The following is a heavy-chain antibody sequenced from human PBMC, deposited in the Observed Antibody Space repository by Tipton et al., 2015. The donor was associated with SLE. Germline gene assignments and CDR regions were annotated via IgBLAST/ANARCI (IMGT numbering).Heavy chain of an antibody. CDR2: IKQDGSEK. Sequence: SLRLSCAASGFTFSSYWMSWVRQAPGKGLEWVANIKQDGSEKYYVDSVKGRFTISRDNAKNSLYLQMNSLRAEDTAAYYCARGSVATIIDAFDIWGQGTMVTVSS. J-gene: IGHJ3*02. V-gene: IGHV3-7*01. D-gene: IGHD5-12*01. CDR3: ARGSVATIIDAFDI. CDR1: GFTFSSYW.